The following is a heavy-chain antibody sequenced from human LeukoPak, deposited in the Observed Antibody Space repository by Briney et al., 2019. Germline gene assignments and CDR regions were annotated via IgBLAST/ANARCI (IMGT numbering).Heavy chain of an antibody. Sequence: PSETLSLTCTVSGDSISSDIYSWGWIRQPPGKGLEWIGTIYYGGSTYYNPSLKSRVTISVDTSKNQFSLNLSSVTAADTAVYYCARLYGGSYYEHDYWGQGTLVTVSS. CDR3: ARLYGGSYYEHDY. V-gene: IGHV4-39*01. J-gene: IGHJ4*02. CDR1: GDSISSDIYS. D-gene: IGHD1-26*01. CDR2: IYYGGST.